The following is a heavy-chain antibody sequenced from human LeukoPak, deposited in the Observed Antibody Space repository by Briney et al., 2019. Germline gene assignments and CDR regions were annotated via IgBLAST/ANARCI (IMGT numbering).Heavy chain of an antibody. CDR2: INTNTGNP. V-gene: IGHV7-4-1*02. CDR3: SRVESGGSTGWFAG. CDR1: GYTFTGYY. J-gene: IGHJ4*02. D-gene: IGHD2-15*01. Sequence: ASVKVSCKATGYTFTGYYMHWVRQAPGQRLEWMGWINTNTGNPTYAQAFTRRFVFSLDTSVSPAYLHISNLTAEDTAVYYCSRVESGGSTGWFAGWGEGTLVTVSS.